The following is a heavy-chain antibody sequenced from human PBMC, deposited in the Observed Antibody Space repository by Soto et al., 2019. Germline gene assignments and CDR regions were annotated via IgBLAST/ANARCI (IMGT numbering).Heavy chain of an antibody. Sequence: GGSLRLSCAASGFTFSSYGMHWVRQAPGKGLEWAAVISYDGSNKYNADSVKGRSTISRDNSKHTLYLQMNSLRAEDTAVYYCAKQGLPAAMGDGWFDPWXQGTLVTVSS. D-gene: IGHD2-2*01. CDR1: GFTFSSYG. V-gene: IGHV3-30*18. J-gene: IGHJ5*02. CDR3: AKQGLPAAMGDGWFDP. CDR2: ISYDGSNK.